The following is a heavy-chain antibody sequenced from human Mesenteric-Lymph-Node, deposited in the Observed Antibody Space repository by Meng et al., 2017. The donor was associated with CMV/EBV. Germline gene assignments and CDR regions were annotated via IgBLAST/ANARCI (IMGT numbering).Heavy chain of an antibody. J-gene: IGHJ4*02. V-gene: IGHV3-15*01. Sequence: GESLKISCAASGFTFSNAWMSWVRQAPGKGLEWVGRIKSKTDGGTTDYAAPVKGRFTISRDDSKNTLYLQMNSLKTEDTAVYYCTTDPWGDFDYWGQGTLVTVSS. CDR1: GFTFSNAW. CDR3: TTDPWGDFDY. D-gene: IGHD7-27*01. CDR2: IKSKTDGGTT.